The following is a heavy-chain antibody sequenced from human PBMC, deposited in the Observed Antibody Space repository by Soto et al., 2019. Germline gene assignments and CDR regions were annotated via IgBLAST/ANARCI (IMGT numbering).Heavy chain of an antibody. J-gene: IGHJ6*02. Sequence: GGSLRLSCAASGFTFSTYAMSWVRQAPGKGLEWVSGISSSGGTTYYADSVKGRFTISRDNSKNTLYLQMNSLRAEDTAAYHCAKVKSGSYSHYYAMDVWGQGTTVTVSS. V-gene: IGHV3-23*01. D-gene: IGHD1-26*01. CDR1: GFTFSTYA. CDR2: ISSSGGTT. CDR3: AKVKSGSYSHYYAMDV.